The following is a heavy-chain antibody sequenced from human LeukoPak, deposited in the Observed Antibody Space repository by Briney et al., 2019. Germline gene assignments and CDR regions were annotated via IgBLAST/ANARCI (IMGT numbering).Heavy chain of an antibody. D-gene: IGHD3-10*01. CDR3: ARGTYDSGSYYGHWFDP. J-gene: IGHJ5*02. CDR1: GGSISSYY. V-gene: IGHV4-4*07. Sequence: KPSETLSLTCTVSGGSISSYYWSWIRQPAGKGLEWIGRIYSSGSTNYNPSLKSRVTMSVDTSKNQFSLKLRSMTAADTAVYYCARGTYDSGSYYGHWFDPWGQGTLVTVSS. CDR2: IYSSGST.